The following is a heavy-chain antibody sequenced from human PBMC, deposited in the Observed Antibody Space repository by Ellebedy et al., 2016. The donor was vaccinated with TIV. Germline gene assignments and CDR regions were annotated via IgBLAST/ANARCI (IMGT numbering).Heavy chain of an antibody. CDR3: ARIGSYSVRD. J-gene: IGHJ4*02. V-gene: IGHV4-4*07. CDR2: IYTSGST. Sequence: SETLSLXXTVSGASISSYYWSWLRQPAGKGLEWIGRIYTSGSTNYNPTLKSRVTISVDTSKNQFSLKLNSVTAADTAVYYCARIGSYSVRDWGQGTLVTVSS. CDR1: GASISSYY. D-gene: IGHD2-15*01.